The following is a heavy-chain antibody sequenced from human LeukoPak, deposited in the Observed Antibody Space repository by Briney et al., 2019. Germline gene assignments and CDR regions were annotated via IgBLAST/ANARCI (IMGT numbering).Heavy chain of an antibody. CDR3: AREETYYYGSGSYKPQSLFDY. D-gene: IGHD3-10*01. V-gene: IGHV3-11*05. CDR2: ISSTSSYT. J-gene: IGHJ4*02. Sequence: GGSLRLSCAASAFTFSDYYMSWIRQAPGKGLEWVSYISSTSSYTNYADSVKGRFTISRDNAKNSLYLQMNSLRAEDTAVYYCAREETYYYGSGSYKPQSLFDYWGQGTLVTVSS. CDR1: AFTFSDYY.